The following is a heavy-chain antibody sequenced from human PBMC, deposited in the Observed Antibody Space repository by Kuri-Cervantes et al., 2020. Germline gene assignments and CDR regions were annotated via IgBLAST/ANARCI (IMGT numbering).Heavy chain of an antibody. CDR3: ARSNWNDAFDI. D-gene: IGHD1-1*01. V-gene: IGHV3-7*01. CDR1: GFTFSSYW. CDR2: IKQDGSEK. Sequence: GGSLRLSCAASGFTFSSYWMSWVRQAPGKGLEWVANIKQDGSEKYYVDSVKGRFTISRDNAKNSLYLQMISLRAEDTAVYYCARSNWNDAFDIWGQGTMVTVSS. J-gene: IGHJ3*02.